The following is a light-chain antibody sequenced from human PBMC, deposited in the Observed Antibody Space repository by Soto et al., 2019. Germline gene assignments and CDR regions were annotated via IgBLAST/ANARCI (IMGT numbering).Light chain of an antibody. V-gene: IGKV1-33*01. Sequence: DIQITQSPCTLSASAVDRVTITFRASQTISSWLAWYQQKPGKAPKLLIYDASNLQTGVPSRFSGSGSGTDFTFTISSLQPEDIATYYCQQYDNLPITFGQGTRREIK. CDR1: QTISSW. CDR2: DAS. CDR3: QQYDNLPIT. J-gene: IGKJ5*01.